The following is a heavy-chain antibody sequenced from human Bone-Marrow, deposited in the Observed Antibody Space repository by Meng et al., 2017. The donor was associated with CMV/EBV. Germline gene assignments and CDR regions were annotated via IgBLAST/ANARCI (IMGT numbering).Heavy chain of an antibody. CDR1: GFNFNNYT. CDR3: ARGLVVGLPDY. J-gene: IGHJ4*02. Sequence: GGSLRLSCVASGFNFNNYTMNWVRQAPGKGLEWVSSISSSSSYIYYADSVKGRFTISRDNAKNSLYLQMNSLRAEDTAVYYCARGLVVGLPDYWGQGTLVTVSS. CDR2: ISSSSSYI. D-gene: IGHD3-22*01. V-gene: IGHV3-21*04.